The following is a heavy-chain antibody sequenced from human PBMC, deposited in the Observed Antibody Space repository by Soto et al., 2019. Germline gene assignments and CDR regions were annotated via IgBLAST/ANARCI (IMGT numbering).Heavy chain of an antibody. V-gene: IGHV1-58*01. CDR3: AADEGLRSGWHPTPPVDY. CDR1: GFTFTSSA. J-gene: IGHJ4*02. CDR2: IVVGSGNT. D-gene: IGHD6-19*01. Sequence: AASVKVSCKASGFTFTSSAVQWVRQARGQRLEWIGWIVVGSGNTNYAQKFQERVTITRDMSTSTAYMELSSLRSEDTAVYYCAADEGLRSGWHPTPPVDYWGQGTLVTVSS.